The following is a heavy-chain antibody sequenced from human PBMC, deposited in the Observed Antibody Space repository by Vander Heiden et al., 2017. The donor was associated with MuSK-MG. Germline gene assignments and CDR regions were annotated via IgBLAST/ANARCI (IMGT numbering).Heavy chain of an antibody. D-gene: IGHD6-19*01. CDR1: GFTFDDYA. Sequence: EVQLVESGGVVVQPGGSLRLSCAASGFTFDDYAMHWVRQAPGKGLEWVSLISWDGGSTYYADSVKGRFTISRDNSKNSLYLQMNSLRAEDTALYYCAKDMGSSGWYGPPDYWGQGTLVTVSS. J-gene: IGHJ4*02. CDR3: AKDMGSSGWYGPPDY. V-gene: IGHV3-43D*03. CDR2: ISWDGGST.